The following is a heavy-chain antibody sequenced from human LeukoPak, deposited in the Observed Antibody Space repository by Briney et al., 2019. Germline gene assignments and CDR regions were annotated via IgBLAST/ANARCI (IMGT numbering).Heavy chain of an antibody. CDR1: GYTFIGYY. J-gene: IGHJ6*02. V-gene: IGHV1-2*02. D-gene: IGHD3-16*01. CDR2: VQPNSGGT. CDR3: ARAIPSQVLFSIHGLDV. Sequence: ASVKVSCKASGYTFIGYYMHWVRQAPGQGLEWMGWVQPNSGGTKYAQKFQDRVTMTRDTSNTTAYVQLNRLRSDDTAVYYCARAIPSQVLFSIHGLDVWGPGTTVIVSS.